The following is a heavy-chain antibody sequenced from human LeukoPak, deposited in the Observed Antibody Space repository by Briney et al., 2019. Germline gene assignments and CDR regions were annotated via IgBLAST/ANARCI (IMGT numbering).Heavy chain of an antibody. D-gene: IGHD3-22*01. CDR1: GGSISFSY. V-gene: IGHV4-59*08. J-gene: IGHJ4*02. CDR2: IYYAGST. Sequence: PSETLSLTCTVSGGSISFSYWSWIRQPPGKGLEWIGYIYYAGSTHYSPSLKSRVSISIDTSKIQFSLRLSSVTAADTAVYYCAIYYDSSGYYYSWGQGTLVTVSS. CDR3: AIYYDSSGYYYS.